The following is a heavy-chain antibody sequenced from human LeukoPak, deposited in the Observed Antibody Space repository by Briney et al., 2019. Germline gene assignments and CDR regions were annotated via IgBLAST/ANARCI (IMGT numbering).Heavy chain of an antibody. CDR3: ARANPSRNAFDI. CDR1: GFTFSSYA. Sequence: GGSLRLSCAASGFTFSSYAMSWVRQAPGKGLEWVSAISGSGGSTYYADSVKGRFTISRDNSKNTLYLQMNSLRSEDTAVYYCARANPSRNAFDIWGQGTMVTVSS. CDR2: ISGSGGST. J-gene: IGHJ3*02. V-gene: IGHV3-23*01. D-gene: IGHD1-14*01.